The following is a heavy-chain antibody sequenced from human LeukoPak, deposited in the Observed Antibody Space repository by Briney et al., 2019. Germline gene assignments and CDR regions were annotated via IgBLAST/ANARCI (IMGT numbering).Heavy chain of an antibody. CDR1: GYTFTNYG. CDR2: ISAYNGNT. Sequence: ASVKLSCKVSGYTFTNYGIRGVRQAPGQGREWMGWISAYNGNTNYAQKLQRRVTMTTDTSTSTAYMELRSLRADDTAVYYCARGGVVVPDYWGQGTLVTVSS. J-gene: IGHJ4*02. D-gene: IGHD3-22*01. CDR3: ARGGVVVPDY. V-gene: IGHV1-18*01.